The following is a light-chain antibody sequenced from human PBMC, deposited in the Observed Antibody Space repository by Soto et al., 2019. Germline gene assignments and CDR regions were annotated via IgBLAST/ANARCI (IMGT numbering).Light chain of an antibody. CDR1: QSVLYSSNTKNY. CDR3: QQYYSPWT. J-gene: IGKJ1*01. CDR2: GAS. Sequence: DIVVTQSPDSLAVSLGERATINCKSSQSVLYSSNTKNYLAWYQQKPGQPPKLLIYGASTRESGVPDRFSGIGSATDFTLTFSSLQAEDEAFYCWQQYYSPWTFGQGTKVELK. V-gene: IGKV4-1*01.